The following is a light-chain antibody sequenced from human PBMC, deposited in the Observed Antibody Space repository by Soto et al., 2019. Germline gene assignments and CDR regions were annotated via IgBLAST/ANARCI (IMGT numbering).Light chain of an antibody. CDR2: GNT. CDR3: QTYDSSLSGLYV. Sequence: VLSQPPSISGAPGQRVTISCTGSSSNIGAGSDVHWYHQLPGTAPKLLIYGNTNRPSGVPDRFSGSKSGTSASLAIAGLQTEDEGDYYCQTYDSSLSGLYVFGTGTKVTVL. J-gene: IGLJ1*01. V-gene: IGLV1-40*01. CDR1: SSNIGAGSD.